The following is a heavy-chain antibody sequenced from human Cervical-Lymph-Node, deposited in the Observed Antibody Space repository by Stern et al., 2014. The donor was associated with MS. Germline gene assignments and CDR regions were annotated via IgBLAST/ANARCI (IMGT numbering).Heavy chain of an antibody. CDR1: GYTFTKYW. Sequence: MQLVQSGAEVKQPGESLRISCQASGYTFTKYWIGWVRQMPGQGLEWMGIIYPGDSDARYSQSFQGQVTISVDKSINTAYLQWSSLKASDIAMYYCARLALRGFTNGYSSFDYWGQGTLVSVSS. D-gene: IGHD2-8*01. CDR2: IYPGDSDA. CDR3: ARLALRGFTNGYSSFDY. J-gene: IGHJ4*02. V-gene: IGHV5-51*03.